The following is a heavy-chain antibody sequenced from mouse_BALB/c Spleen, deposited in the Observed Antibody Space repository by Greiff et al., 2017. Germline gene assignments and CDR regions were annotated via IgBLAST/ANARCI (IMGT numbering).Heavy chain of an antibody. CDR3: ARGGSYDYYAMDY. Sequence: VKLVESGPELVRPGESVKISCKGSGYTFTDYAMHWVKQSHAKSLEWIGVISIYYDNTNYNQKFKGKATMTVDKSSSTAYMELARLTSEDSAIYFYARGGSYDYYAMDYWGQGTSVTVSS. CDR1: GYTFTDYA. V-gene: IGHV1-67*01. CDR2: ISIYYDNT. J-gene: IGHJ4*01. D-gene: IGHD6-1*01.